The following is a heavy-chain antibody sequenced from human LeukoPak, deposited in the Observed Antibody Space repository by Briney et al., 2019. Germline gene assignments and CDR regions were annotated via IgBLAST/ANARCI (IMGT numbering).Heavy chain of an antibody. D-gene: IGHD3-10*01. CDR2: FNTDGSTT. Sequence: GGSLRLSCAASGFTFSSYWMHWVRQVPGKGLVWVSRFNTDGSTTTYADSVKGRFTISRDNAKNMLYLQVNSLRAEDTAVYYCAESLERYGSGSYYFYWGQGTLVTVSS. CDR1: GFTFSSYW. J-gene: IGHJ4*02. V-gene: IGHV3-74*01. CDR3: AESLERYGSGSYYFY.